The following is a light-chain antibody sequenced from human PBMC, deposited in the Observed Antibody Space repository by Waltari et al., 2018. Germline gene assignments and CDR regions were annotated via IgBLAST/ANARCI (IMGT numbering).Light chain of an antibody. Sequence: SYELTPPPSVSVSPGQTDRLTCSGHDLPRKYAYWFQQKSGQAPRLVIYEDTKRPTEIPERFSGSSSGTVATLTITGAQVDDEADYYCYSSDTTGLRVFGSGTTVVVL. CDR2: EDT. CDR1: DLPRKY. V-gene: IGLV3-10*01. CDR3: YSSDTTGLRV. J-gene: IGLJ1*01.